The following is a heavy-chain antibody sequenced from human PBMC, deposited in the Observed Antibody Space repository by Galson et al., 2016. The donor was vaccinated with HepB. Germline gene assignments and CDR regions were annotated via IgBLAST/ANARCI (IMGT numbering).Heavy chain of an antibody. D-gene: IGHD3-10*01. CDR3: ARVSGSGSFSSYYYGMDV. J-gene: IGHJ6*02. CDR1: GFSLTNYA. V-gene: IGHV3-21*01. Sequence: SLRLSCAASGFSLTNYAMTWVRQAPGKGLEWVSSISTISSYINYADSVEGRFTISRDDAKNSLYLQMNSQRAEDTAVYYCARVSGSGSFSSYYYGMDVWGHGTTIIVSS. CDR2: ISTISSYI.